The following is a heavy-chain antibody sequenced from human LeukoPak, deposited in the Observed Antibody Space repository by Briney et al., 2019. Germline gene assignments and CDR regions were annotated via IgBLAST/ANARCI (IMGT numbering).Heavy chain of an antibody. D-gene: IGHD1-26*01. V-gene: IGHV4-4*09. J-gene: IGHJ3*01. CDR2: IYSSGGK. Sequence: SETLSLTCSVSDASLSSYFWSWVRQPPGRGLEWIGHIYSSGGKYYNPSLKSRVTVSMEPSRNQCSLKLPCVTAADTGMYDCAIAGSVGAFDVWGQGTMVTVSS. CDR3: AIAGSVGAFDV. CDR1: DASLSSYF.